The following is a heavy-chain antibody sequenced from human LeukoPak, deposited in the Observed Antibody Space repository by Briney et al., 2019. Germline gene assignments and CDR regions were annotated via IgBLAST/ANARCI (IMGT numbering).Heavy chain of an antibody. Sequence: GGSLRLSCAASGFTFSSYSMNWVRQAPGKGLEWVSGINWNGGSTGYADSVKGRFTISRDNAKNSLYLQMNSLRAEDTALYYCARGDSSGWYSDAFDIWGQGTMVTVSS. CDR3: ARGDSSGWYSDAFDI. CDR2: INWNGGST. J-gene: IGHJ3*02. D-gene: IGHD6-19*01. CDR1: GFTFSSYS. V-gene: IGHV3-20*04.